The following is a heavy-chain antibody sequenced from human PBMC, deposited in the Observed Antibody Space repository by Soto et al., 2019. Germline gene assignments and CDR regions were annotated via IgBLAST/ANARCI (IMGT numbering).Heavy chain of an antibody. D-gene: IGHD3-10*01. CDR2: ISAYNGNT. J-gene: IGHJ4*02. Sequence: QVQLVQSGAEVKKPGASVKVSCKASGYTFTSYGISWVRQAPGQGLEWMGWISAYNGNTNYAQKLQGRVTMTTDTATSTAYMELRSLRSDDTAVYYCARWDVSAIGFGELSGTFDYWGQGTLVTVSS. CDR3: ARWDVSAIGFGELSGTFDY. V-gene: IGHV1-18*01. CDR1: GYTFTSYG.